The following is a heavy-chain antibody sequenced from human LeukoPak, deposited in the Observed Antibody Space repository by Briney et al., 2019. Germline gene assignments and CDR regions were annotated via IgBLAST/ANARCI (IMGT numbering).Heavy chain of an antibody. V-gene: IGHV1-69*04. Sequence: GASVKVSCKASGGTFSSYAISWVRRAPGQGLEWMGRIIPILGIANYAHKFQGRVTITADKSTSTAYMELSSLRSEDTAVYYCARDKVDTAMVNVPTHFDYWGQGTLVTVSS. CDR2: IIPILGIA. J-gene: IGHJ4*02. CDR3: ARDKVDTAMVNVPTHFDY. CDR1: GGTFSSYA. D-gene: IGHD5-18*01.